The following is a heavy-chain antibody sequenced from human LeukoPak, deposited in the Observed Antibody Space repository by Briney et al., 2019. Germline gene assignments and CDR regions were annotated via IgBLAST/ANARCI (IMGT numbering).Heavy chain of an antibody. J-gene: IGHJ4*02. CDR1: GGSISVSGYY. CDR3: ARVSDYRGVIDY. CDR2: IFYSGTT. Sequence: SETLSLTCTVSGGSISVSGYYWGWIRQPPGKGLEWIGNIFYSGTTYYNPSLKSRVTISVDTSKNQFSLKLSSVTAADTAVYYCARVSDYRGVIDYWGQGTLVTVSS. D-gene: IGHD3-10*01. V-gene: IGHV4-39*07.